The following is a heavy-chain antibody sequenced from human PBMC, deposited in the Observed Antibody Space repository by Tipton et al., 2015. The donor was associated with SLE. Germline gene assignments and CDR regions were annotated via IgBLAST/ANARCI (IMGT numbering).Heavy chain of an antibody. CDR2: ISYDGSNK. V-gene: IGHV3-30-3*01. J-gene: IGHJ3*02. CDR1: GFHLSTFA. CDR3: ARPEYSSTWNDALDI. Sequence: SLRLSCAASGFHLSTFAMHWVRQAPGKGLEWVAVISYDGSNKFYADSVKGRFTISRDNAKNSLYLQMNSLRAEDTGVYYCARPEYSSTWNDALDIWGQGTMVTVSS. D-gene: IGHD6-13*01.